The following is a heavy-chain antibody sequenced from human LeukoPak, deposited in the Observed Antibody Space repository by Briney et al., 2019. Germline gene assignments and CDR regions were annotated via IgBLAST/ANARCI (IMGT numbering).Heavy chain of an antibody. CDR3: TTGFPNYGDCRGYFQH. D-gene: IGHD4-17*01. V-gene: IGHV3-15*01. CDR2: IKSKADGRTT. J-gene: IGHJ1*01. CDR1: GFTFTNAW. Sequence: GGSLRLSCAASGFTFTNAWMSWVRQAPGKGLEWVGRIKSKADGRTTDCAAPVKGRFTISGDDSKNTLYLQMNNLKTEDTAVYYCTTGFPNYGDCRGYFQHWGQGTLVTVAS.